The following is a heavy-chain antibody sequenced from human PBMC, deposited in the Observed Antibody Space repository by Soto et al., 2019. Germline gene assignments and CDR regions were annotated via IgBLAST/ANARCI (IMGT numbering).Heavy chain of an antibody. V-gene: IGHV3-53*01. CDR2: IYSGGST. Sequence: GSLRLSCAASGFTVSSNYMSWVRQAPGKGLEWVSVIYSGGSTYYADSVKGRFTISRDNSKNTLYLQMNSLRAEDTAVYYCARTRGPRSYYYGMDVWGQGTTVTVSS. CDR1: GFTVSSNY. J-gene: IGHJ6*02. CDR3: ARTRGPRSYYYGMDV.